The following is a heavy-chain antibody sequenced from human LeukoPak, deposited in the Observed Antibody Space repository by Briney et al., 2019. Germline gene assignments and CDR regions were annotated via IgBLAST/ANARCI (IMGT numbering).Heavy chain of an antibody. CDR1: GGSFSGYY. J-gene: IGHJ4*02. CDR3: ARIITGTVALDY. V-gene: IGHV4-59*08. Sequence: SETLSLTCAVYGGSFSGYYWSWIRQPLGKGLEWIGYIFYVGSTIYNPSLKSRVTISVDTSKSQFSLQLSSVTAADTAVYYCARIITGTVALDYWGQGTLVTVSS. CDR2: IFYVGST. D-gene: IGHD1-14*01.